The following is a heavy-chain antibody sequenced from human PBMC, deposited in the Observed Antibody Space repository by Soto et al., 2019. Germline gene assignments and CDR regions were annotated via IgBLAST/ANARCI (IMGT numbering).Heavy chain of an antibody. CDR2: GGSGGST. CDR1: GFTFTTYA. J-gene: IGHJ6*03. D-gene: IGHD3-16*01. Sequence: VQLLESGGGLVQRGGSLRLSCAASGFTFTTYAMTWVGQPPGKGLEWVSYGGSGGSTYYADSVKGRFTISRDNSKNTLYLQMNSLRAEDTAVYYCVKFRGRAYHYYYMDVWGNGTTVTVSS. CDR3: VKFRGRAYHYYYMDV. V-gene: IGHV3-23*01.